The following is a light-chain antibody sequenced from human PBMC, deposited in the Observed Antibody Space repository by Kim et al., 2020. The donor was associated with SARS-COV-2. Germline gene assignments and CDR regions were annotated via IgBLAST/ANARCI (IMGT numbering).Light chain of an antibody. Sequence: SPGERAALACRARQSVSSNYLAWYQQKPGQAPSRLMYAASGSATGIPDRFSGSGSQTDFTLTINGLEPEDFALYYCQQYGTSTGYTFGQGTKLEI. V-gene: IGKV3-20*01. CDR1: QSVSSNY. CDR3: QQYGTSTGYT. J-gene: IGKJ2*01. CDR2: AAS.